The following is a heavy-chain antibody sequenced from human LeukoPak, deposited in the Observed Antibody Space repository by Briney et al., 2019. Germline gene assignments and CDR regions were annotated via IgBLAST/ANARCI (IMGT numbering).Heavy chain of an antibody. J-gene: IGHJ5*02. V-gene: IGHV3-23*01. D-gene: IGHD3-16*02. CDR1: GFTFSSYA. Sequence: PGGSLRLSCAASGFTFSSYAMSWVRQAPGKGLEWVSAISGSGGSTYYADSVKGRFTISRDNSKNTLYLQMNSLRPRDTAVYYCAKDGRLAELLLYSNWFDPWGQGTLVTVSS. CDR2: ISGSGGST. CDR3: AKDGRLAELLLYSNWFDP.